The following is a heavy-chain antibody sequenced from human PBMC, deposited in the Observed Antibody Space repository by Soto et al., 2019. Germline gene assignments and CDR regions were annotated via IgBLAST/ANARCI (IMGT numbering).Heavy chain of an antibody. V-gene: IGHV3-7*01. CDR3: VRDRGYSVFDY. CDR1: GFTFSSYW. J-gene: IGHJ4*02. D-gene: IGHD3-22*01. Sequence: PGGSLRLSCAASGFTFSSYWMSWVRQAPGKGLEWVANTNQDESEKNYPDSVEGRFTVFRDNAKNSLYLQMNSLRVEDTAVYYCVRDRGYSVFDYWGQGTRVTVSS. CDR2: TNQDESEK.